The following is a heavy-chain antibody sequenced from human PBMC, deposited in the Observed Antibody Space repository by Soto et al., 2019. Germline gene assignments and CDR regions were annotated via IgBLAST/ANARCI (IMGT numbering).Heavy chain of an antibody. Sequence: QVQLVQSGAEVKKPGGSVKVTCKASGYTFTSYAMHWVRQAPGQRLEWMGWINAGNGNTKYSQKFQGRVTITRDTSASTAYMELSSLRSEDSAVYYCARGPQQLVNYWGQGTLVTVSS. CDR3: ARGPQQLVNY. V-gene: IGHV1-3*01. J-gene: IGHJ4*02. D-gene: IGHD6-13*01. CDR1: GYTFTSYA. CDR2: INAGNGNT.